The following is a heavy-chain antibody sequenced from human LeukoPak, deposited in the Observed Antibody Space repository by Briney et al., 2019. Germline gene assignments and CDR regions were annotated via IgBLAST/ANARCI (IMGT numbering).Heavy chain of an antibody. J-gene: IGHJ4*02. V-gene: IGHV3-74*03. CDR3: ARDVDYHVTSECFDY. Sequence: GGSLRLSCAASGFTFSSYWMHWARQAPGKGLVWVSRINSDGSSTTYADSVKGRFTIARDKAKNTLYLPMNSLIPEDTAVYYCARDVDYHVTSECFDYWGQGTLVTVSS. CDR2: INSDGSST. CDR1: GFTFSSYW. D-gene: IGHD3-22*01.